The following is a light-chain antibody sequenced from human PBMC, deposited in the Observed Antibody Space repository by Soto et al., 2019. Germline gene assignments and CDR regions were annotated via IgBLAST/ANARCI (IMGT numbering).Light chain of an antibody. CDR1: QSVTGN. V-gene: IGKV3-15*01. CDR2: GAS. CDR3: QQYNNWPIT. Sequence: EIVLTQSPGTLSLSPGERATLSCGASQSVTGNYLAWYQQKPGQPPRLLIYGASTRATGIPARFSGSGSGTEFTLTISSLQSEDSAVYYCQQYNNWPITFGQGTRLEIK. J-gene: IGKJ5*01.